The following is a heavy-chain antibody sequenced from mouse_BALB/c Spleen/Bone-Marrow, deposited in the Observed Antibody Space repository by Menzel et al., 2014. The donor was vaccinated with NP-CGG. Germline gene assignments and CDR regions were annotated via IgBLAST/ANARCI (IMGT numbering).Heavy chain of an antibody. V-gene: IGHV5-17*02. CDR1: GFTFSSFG. J-gene: IGHJ2*01. CDR3: ARMFFDY. Sequence: DVHLVESGGGLVQPGGSRKLSCAASGFTFSSFGMHWVRQAPEKGLEWVAYISSGSSTIYYAETVKGRFTITRDNPKNTLFLQVTSLRSEGTTMYYCARMFFDYWGQGTTLTVSS. CDR2: ISSGSSTI.